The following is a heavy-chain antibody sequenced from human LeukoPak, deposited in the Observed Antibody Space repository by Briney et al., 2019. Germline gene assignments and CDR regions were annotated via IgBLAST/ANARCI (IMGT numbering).Heavy chain of an antibody. J-gene: IGHJ4*02. V-gene: IGHV3-48*04. CDR2: ISSTSDTI. CDR1: GFTFSSYS. Sequence: GGSLRLSCAASGFTFSSYSMNWVRQAPGKGLEWVSYISSTSDTIYSADSVKGRFTISRDNAKNSLFLQMNSLRAEDTAVYYCARVYPASIAAAIYFDYWGQGTLVTVSS. D-gene: IGHD6-13*01. CDR3: ARVYPASIAAAIYFDY.